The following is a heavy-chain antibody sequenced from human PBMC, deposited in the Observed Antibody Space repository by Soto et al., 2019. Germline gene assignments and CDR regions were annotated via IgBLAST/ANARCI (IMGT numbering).Heavy chain of an antibody. J-gene: IGHJ4*02. CDR1: GIPFRTYA. V-gene: IGHV3-23*01. D-gene: IGHD5-12*01. CDR3: AKDAAKASGSYYFAC. CDR2: RTNSGDEK. Sequence: GGSLRLSCTSSGIPFRTYAMGWVRQAPGKGLDWVSVRTNSGDEKYYSDSVKGRFTISRDNSQNTLYLQLSSLRADDTAVYYCAKDAAKASGSYYFACVGQGPLVTVSS.